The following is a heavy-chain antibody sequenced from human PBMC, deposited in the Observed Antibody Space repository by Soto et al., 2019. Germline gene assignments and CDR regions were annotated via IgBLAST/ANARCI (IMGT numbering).Heavy chain of an antibody. Sequence: ASVKVSCKASGYTFTSYYMHWVRQAPGQGLEWMGIINPSGGSTSYAQKFQGRVTMTRDTSTSTVYMELSSLRSEDTAVYYCARDVIVGDSSGYYYRFDYWGQGTRVTVSS. V-gene: IGHV1-46*01. CDR2: INPSGGST. CDR1: GYTFTSYY. J-gene: IGHJ4*02. CDR3: ARDVIVGDSSGYYYRFDY. D-gene: IGHD3-22*01.